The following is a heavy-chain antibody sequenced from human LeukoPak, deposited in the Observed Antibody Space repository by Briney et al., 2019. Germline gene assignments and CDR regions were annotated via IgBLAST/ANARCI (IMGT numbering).Heavy chain of an antibody. CDR3: ARDSARDKWNAFDY. CDR2: ISPDRDGT. V-gene: IGHV1-2*02. Sequence: ASVKVSCKASGYTFSDYCMHWVRQAPGQGLEWMGWISPDRDGTNYAQKFQGRVTMTRDTSINTVYMELSGLISDDTAVYYCARDSARDKWNAFDYWGQGTLVTVSS. J-gene: IGHJ4*02. D-gene: IGHD1-1*01. CDR1: GYTFSDYC.